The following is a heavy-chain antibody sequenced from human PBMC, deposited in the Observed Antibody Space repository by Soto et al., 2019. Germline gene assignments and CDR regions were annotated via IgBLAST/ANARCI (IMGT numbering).Heavy chain of an antibody. V-gene: IGHV4-59*08. CDR1: GGSISSYY. D-gene: IGHD3-22*01. Sequence: SETLSLTCTVSGGSISSYYWSWIRQPTGKGLEWIGYIYYSGSTNYNPSLKSRVTISVDTSKNQFSLKLSSVTAADTAVYYCARHKGMGYYYDSSGYYWFDPWGQGTLVTVSS. J-gene: IGHJ5*02. CDR3: ARHKGMGYYYDSSGYYWFDP. CDR2: IYYSGST.